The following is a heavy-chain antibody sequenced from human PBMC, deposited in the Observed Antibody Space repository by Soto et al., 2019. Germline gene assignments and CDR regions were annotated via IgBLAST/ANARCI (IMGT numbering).Heavy chain of an antibody. D-gene: IGHD2-15*01. CDR2: MFHVGTT. CDR1: GSISGYY. Sequence: PSETLALTFSVSGSISGYYWSWVRQPPGKRLEWIGYMFHVGTTKYNPSLQSRVTLSLDTARNQFSLSLTSVTAADTALYYCARERKGFGYIEYWGRGALVTVSS. V-gene: IGHV4-59*01. J-gene: IGHJ4*02. CDR3: ARERKGFGYIEY.